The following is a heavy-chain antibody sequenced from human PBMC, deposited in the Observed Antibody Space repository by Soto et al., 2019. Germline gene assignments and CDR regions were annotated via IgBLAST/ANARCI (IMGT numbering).Heavy chain of an antibody. J-gene: IGHJ4*02. V-gene: IGHV3-23*01. D-gene: IGHD3-3*01. CDR1: GFSLASFA. CDR3: AKWSYLDY. CDR2: ISGSDGKT. Sequence: GGSLRLSCTTSGFSLASFAMIWVRQAPGKGLEWVATISGSDGKTYYADSVKGRFSISRDTSRNTLYLQMNSLRADDTAIYYCAKWSYLDYWGQGTRVTVSS.